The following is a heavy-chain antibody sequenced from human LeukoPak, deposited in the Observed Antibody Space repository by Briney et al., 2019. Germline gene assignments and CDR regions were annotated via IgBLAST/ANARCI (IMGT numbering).Heavy chain of an antibody. CDR1: GFTSNDYA. CDR3: ARGVTSWPQGPYHFDY. Sequence: GGSLRLSCAVSGFTSNDYAMNWVRQAPGKGLEWVASIHSNGNENYSSDSLKGRFTISRDNSKNTLYLQMNTVRPEDTALFYCARGVTSWPQGPYHFDYWGQGILITVSS. J-gene: IGHJ4*02. D-gene: IGHD2-2*01. V-gene: IGHV3-30*02. CDR2: IHSNGNEN.